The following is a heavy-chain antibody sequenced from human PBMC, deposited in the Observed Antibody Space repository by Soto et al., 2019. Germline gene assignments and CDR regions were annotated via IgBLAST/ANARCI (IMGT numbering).Heavy chain of an antibody. CDR2: ISSSGGTT. V-gene: IGHV3-23*01. CDR1: GFTFSNYA. CDR3: AKNSLRYYALDV. Sequence: PGGSLRFSCAASGFTFSNYAMSWVRQAPGQGLEWVSGISSSGGTTHSADSVQGRFTTSRDNSKDTLYLQMNSPRADDTAVYYCAKNSLRYYALDVWGQGTTVTVS. D-gene: IGHD1-7*01. J-gene: IGHJ6*02.